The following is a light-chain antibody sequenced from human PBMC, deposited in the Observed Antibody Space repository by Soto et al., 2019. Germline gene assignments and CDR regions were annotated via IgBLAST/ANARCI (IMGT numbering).Light chain of an antibody. CDR2: GVS. CDR1: RSVNNN. J-gene: IGKJ5*01. V-gene: IGKV3-15*01. Sequence: EVVMTQSPATQSVSPGERAILSCRASRSVNNNYLAWYQQKPGQAPRLLIYGVSTRATDTPARFSGSGSGTEFTLMISSLQSEDFAVYYCQQYDNWPITFGQGTRLEIK. CDR3: QQYDNWPIT.